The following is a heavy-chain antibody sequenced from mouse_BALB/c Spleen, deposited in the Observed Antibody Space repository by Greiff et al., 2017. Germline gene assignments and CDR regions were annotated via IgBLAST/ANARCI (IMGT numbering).Heavy chain of an antibody. CDR2: ISSGSSTI. Sequence: EVKVEESGGGLVQPGGSRKLSCAASGFTFSSFGMHWVRQAPEKGLEWVAYISSGSSTIYYADTVKGRFTISRDNPKNTLFLQMTSLRSEDTAMYYCARSQYGNPFDYWGQGTTLTVSS. V-gene: IGHV5-17*02. CDR1: GFTFSSFG. D-gene: IGHD2-10*02. J-gene: IGHJ2*01. CDR3: ARSQYGNPFDY.